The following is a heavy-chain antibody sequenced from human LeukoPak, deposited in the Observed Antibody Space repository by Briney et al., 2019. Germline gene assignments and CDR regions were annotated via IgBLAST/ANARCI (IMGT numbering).Heavy chain of an antibody. CDR3: AKTPYYDILS. V-gene: IGHV3-23*01. CDR1: GFIFSSCA. Sequence: GGSLRLSCAASGFIFSSCAMSWVRQAPGKGLEWVSTISASGGTPYLADSVKGRFTISRDNSKNTLYLQTNSLRAEDTAVYYCAKTPYYDILSWGQGTLVTVSS. CDR2: ISASGGTP. J-gene: IGHJ4*02. D-gene: IGHD3-9*01.